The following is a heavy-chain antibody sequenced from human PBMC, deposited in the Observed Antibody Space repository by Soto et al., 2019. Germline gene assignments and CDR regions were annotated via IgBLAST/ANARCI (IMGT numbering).Heavy chain of an antibody. D-gene: IGHD3-3*01. CDR1: GGPFSSYA. V-gene: IGHV1-69*13. J-gene: IGHJ5*02. CDR3: ARGKYYDFWSGYYTGMTWFDP. CDR2: IIPIFGTA. Sequence: SVKVSFKASGGPFSSYAISFVRQAPGQGLEWMGGIIPIFGTANYAQKFQGRVTITADESTSTAYMELSSLRSEDTAVYYCARGKYYDFWSGYYTGMTWFDPWGQGTLVTVSS.